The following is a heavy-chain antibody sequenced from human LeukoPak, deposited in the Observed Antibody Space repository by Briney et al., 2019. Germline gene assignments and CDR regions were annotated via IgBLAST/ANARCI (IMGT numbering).Heavy chain of an antibody. CDR2: INPNSGGT. CDR3: ARYYYGSGTDPGVDY. V-gene: IGHV1-2*02. D-gene: IGHD3-10*01. J-gene: IGHJ4*02. CDR1: GYTFTGYY. Sequence: ASVKVSCKASGYTFTGYYMHWVRQAPGQGLEWMGWINPNSGGTNYAQKFQGRVTMTRDTSISTAYMEPSRLRSDDTAVYYCARYYYGSGTDPGVDYWGQGTLVTVSA.